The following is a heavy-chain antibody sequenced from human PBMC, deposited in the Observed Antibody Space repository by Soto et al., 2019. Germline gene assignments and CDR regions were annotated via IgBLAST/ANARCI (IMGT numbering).Heavy chain of an antibody. CDR1: GGTFSSYA. Sequence: SVKVSCKASGGTFSSYAISWVRQAPGQGLEWMGGIIPIFGTANYAQKFQGRVTITADESTSTAYMELSSLRSEDTAVYYCAVYCTNGVCSDYYYGMDVWGQGTTV. V-gene: IGHV1-69*13. J-gene: IGHJ6*02. CDR3: AVYCTNGVCSDYYYGMDV. D-gene: IGHD2-8*01. CDR2: IIPIFGTA.